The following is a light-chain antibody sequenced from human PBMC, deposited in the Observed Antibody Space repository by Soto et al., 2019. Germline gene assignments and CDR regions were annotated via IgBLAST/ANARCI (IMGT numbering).Light chain of an antibody. CDR2: DAS. V-gene: IGKV3-11*01. J-gene: IGKJ5*01. CDR1: ESVSRN. CDR3: QQRSNWPT. Sequence: EVVMTPSPATLSESPGDRATLSFSASESVSRNLAWYQQKPGQAPRLLIYDASNRATGIPARFSGSGSGTDFTLTISSLEPEDFAVYYCQQRSNWPTFGQGTRLENK.